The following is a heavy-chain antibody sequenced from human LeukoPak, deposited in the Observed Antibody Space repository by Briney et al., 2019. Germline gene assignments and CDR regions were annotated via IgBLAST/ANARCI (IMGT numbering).Heavy chain of an antibody. CDR3: ARQGSYSSSFY. V-gene: IGHV4-39*01. D-gene: IGHD6-6*01. CDR2: FYYSGST. J-gene: IGHJ4*02. CDR1: GGSISSSSYY. Sequence: PSETLSLTCTVSGGSISSSSYYWGWIRQPPGKGLEWIGSFYYSGSTYYNPSLKSRVTISVDTSKNQFPLKLSSVTAADTAVYYCARQGSYSSSFYWGQGTLVTVSS.